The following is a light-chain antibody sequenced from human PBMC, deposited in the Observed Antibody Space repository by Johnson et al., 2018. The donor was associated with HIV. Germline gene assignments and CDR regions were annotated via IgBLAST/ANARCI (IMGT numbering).Light chain of an antibody. CDR2: ENN. Sequence: QSMLTQPPSVSAAPGQKVTISCSGSSSNIGNNYVSWYQQLPETAPKLLIYENNKRPSGIPDRFSGSKSGTSATLGITGLQTGDEADYYCGTWHSSLNGYVFGSGTKVTVL. V-gene: IGLV1-51*02. CDR1: SSNIGNNY. J-gene: IGLJ1*01. CDR3: GTWHSSLNGYV.